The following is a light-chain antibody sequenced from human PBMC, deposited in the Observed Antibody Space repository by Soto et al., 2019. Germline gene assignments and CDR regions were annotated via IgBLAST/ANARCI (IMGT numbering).Light chain of an antibody. CDR1: QGSNIY. J-gene: IGKJ1*01. V-gene: IGKV1-27*01. CDR3: QKYKSARWT. CDR2: GAS. Sequence: DIQMTQSPSSLSASVGDRVTITCRAIQGSNIYLAWYQQAAXKVPKLLIYGASTLQSGVPSRFSGSGSGTDLTLTITSLQPEDVAPYYCQKYKSARWTFGQGTKVDIK.